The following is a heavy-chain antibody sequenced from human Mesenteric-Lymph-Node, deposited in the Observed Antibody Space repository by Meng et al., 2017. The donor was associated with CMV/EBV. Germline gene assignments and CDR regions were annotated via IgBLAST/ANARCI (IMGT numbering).Heavy chain of an antibody. Sequence: ASVKVSCKTSGYTFSGYYIHWVRQAPGQGLEWMGCINPSSGYTWFAQNIQDRVTMTRDVSISTTYMELRWLRSDDTAVYYCARDHCTNGICYVDNWGQGTPVTVSS. CDR2: INPSSGYT. CDR1: GYTFSGYY. CDR3: ARDHCTNGICYVDN. V-gene: IGHV1-2*02. J-gene: IGHJ4*02. D-gene: IGHD2-8*01.